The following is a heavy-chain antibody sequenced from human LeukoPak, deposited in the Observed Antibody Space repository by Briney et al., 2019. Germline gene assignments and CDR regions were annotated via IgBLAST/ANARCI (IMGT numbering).Heavy chain of an antibody. CDR1: GYTFTSCG. D-gene: IGHD3-9*01. CDR2: ISAYNGNT. V-gene: IGHV1-18*01. J-gene: IGHJ6*03. Sequence: ASVKVSCKASGYTFTSCGISWVRQAPGQGLEWMGWISAYNGNTNYAQKLQGRVTMTTDTSTSTAYMELRSLRSDDTAVYYCARVPRYYDILTGYSYYYYYYMDVWGKGTTVTVSS. CDR3: ARVPRYYDILTGYSYYYYYYMDV.